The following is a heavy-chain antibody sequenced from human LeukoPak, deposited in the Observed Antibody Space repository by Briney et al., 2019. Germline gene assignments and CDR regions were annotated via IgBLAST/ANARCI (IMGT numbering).Heavy chain of an antibody. V-gene: IGHV3-30-3*01. CDR3: ARDGHKYSSSAFDY. J-gene: IGHJ4*02. CDR2: ISYDGSNK. CDR1: GFTFSSYA. D-gene: IGHD6-6*01. Sequence: PGRSLRLSCAASGFTFSSYAMHWVRQAPGKGLEWVAVISYDGSNKYYADSVKGRFTISRDNSKNTLYLQMNSLRAEDTAVYYCARDGHKYSSSAFDYWGQGTLVTVSS.